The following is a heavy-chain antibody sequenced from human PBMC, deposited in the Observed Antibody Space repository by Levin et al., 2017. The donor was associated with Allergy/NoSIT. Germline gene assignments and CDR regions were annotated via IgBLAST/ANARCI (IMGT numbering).Heavy chain of an antibody. Sequence: GGSLRLSCKGSGYSFSSYWIGWVRQMPGKGLEWMGIIYPGDSDTRISPSFQGQVTISADKSRSTAYLQWSSLKDSDSALYYCARRAYRDDALDIWGPGTLLTVSA. CDR2: IYPGDSDT. J-gene: IGHJ3*02. D-gene: IGHD4-11*01. CDR3: ARRAYRDDALDI. CDR1: GYSFSSYW. V-gene: IGHV5-51*01.